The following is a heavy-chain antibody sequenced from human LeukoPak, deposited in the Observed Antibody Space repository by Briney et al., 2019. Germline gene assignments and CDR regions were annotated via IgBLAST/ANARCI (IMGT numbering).Heavy chain of an antibody. CDR2: ISAYNDNT. CDR3: ARDSSSWFYYFYGMTS. V-gene: IGHV1-18*01. D-gene: IGHD6-13*01. Sequence: ASVKVSCKASGYIFTNFGISWVRQAPGQGLEWMGWISAYNDNTNYAQNLQGRLTMTTDTSTSTAYMELRSLRSDDTAVYYCARDSSSWFYYFYGMTSGAKGPRSPSP. J-gene: IGHJ6*02. CDR1: GYIFTNFG.